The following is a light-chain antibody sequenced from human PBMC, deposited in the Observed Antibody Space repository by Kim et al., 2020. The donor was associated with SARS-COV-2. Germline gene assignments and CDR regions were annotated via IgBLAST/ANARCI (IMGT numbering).Light chain of an antibody. CDR3: MQGTHWPFT. J-gene: IGKJ3*01. V-gene: IGKV2-30*01. CDR1: KSLSYSDGNLY. Sequence: PASISCRSSKSLSYSDGNLYLNWFHQRPGQSPRRLIYKVSNRDSGVPDRFSGSGSGTDFTLQISRLEAEDVGVYYCMQGTHWPFTFGPGTKVDIK. CDR2: KVS.